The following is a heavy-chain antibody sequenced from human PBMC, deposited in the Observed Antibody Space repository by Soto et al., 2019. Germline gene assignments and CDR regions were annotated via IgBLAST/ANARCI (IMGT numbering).Heavy chain of an antibody. V-gene: IGHV3-7*05. CDR2: IKQDGSEK. J-gene: IGHJ4*02. Sequence: EERLVESGGGLVQPGGSLRLSCAASGFTFSSYWMSWVRQAPGKGLEWVANIKQDGSEKYYVDSVKGRFTISRDNAKNSLYLQMNSLRAEDTAVYYCGYSSSWTFFDFDYWGQGTLVTVSS. D-gene: IGHD6-13*01. CDR1: GFTFSSYW. CDR3: GYSSSWTFFDFDY.